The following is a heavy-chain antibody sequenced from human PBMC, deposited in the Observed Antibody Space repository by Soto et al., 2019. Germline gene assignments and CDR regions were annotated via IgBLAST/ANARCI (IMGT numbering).Heavy chain of an antibody. CDR2: IHSDGSST. D-gene: IGHD1-26*01. CDR1: GFTFSYYW. CDR3: ARGDRGAFDL. Sequence: EVQLVESGGGLVRPGGSLRLSCAASGFTFSYYWMHWVRQAPGKGLVWVSRIHSDGSSTTYADFVKGRFIISRDNARNTVDFQMNSVRVEDTAVYYCARGDRGAFDLWGQGTVVTVSS. J-gene: IGHJ3*01. V-gene: IGHV3-74*01.